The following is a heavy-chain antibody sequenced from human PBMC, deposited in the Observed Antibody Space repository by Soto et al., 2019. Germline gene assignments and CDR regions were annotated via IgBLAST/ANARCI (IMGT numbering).Heavy chain of an antibody. CDR1: GGTFSSFA. V-gene: IGHV1-69*01. D-gene: IGHD1-1*01. CDR2: LIPVFATT. J-gene: IGHJ4*02. Sequence: QVQLVQSGAEVKKHGSSVKVSCKASGGTFSSFAISWVRQAPGQGLEWMGGLIPVFATTDYAQKFQGRVTITADESTTPAYMALNTLRSVDPAVYYWEAPGWNALYWVQGTLVTVSS. CDR3: EAPGWNALY.